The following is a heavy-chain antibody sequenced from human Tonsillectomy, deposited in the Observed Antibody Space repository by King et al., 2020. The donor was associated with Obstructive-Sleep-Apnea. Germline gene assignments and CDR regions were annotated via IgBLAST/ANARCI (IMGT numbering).Heavy chain of an antibody. CDR2: IRSKAYGGTT. Sequence: DVQLVESGGGLVQPGRSLRLSCTASGFTFGDYAMSWFRQAPGKGLEWVGFIRSKAYGGTTEYAASVKGRFTISRDDSKSIAYLQMNSLKTEETAVYYCTSDGPHTGGDYYYYGMDVWGQGTTVTVSS. J-gene: IGHJ6*02. CDR1: GFTFGDYA. CDR3: TSDGPHTGGDYYYYGMDV. V-gene: IGHV3-49*03. D-gene: IGHD2-8*02.